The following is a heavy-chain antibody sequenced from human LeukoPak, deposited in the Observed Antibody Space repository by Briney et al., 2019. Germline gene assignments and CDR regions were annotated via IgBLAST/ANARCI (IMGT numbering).Heavy chain of an antibody. CDR1: GFTFSSYW. CDR3: ARVTTDRRYYYYYMDV. Sequence: GGSLRLSYAASGFTFSSYWMHWVRQAPGKGLVWVSRINSDGSSTSYADSVKGRFTISRDNAKNTLYLQMNSLRAEDTAVYYCARVTTDRRYYYYYMDVWGKGTTVTVSS. D-gene: IGHD4-17*01. J-gene: IGHJ6*03. V-gene: IGHV3-74*01. CDR2: INSDGSST.